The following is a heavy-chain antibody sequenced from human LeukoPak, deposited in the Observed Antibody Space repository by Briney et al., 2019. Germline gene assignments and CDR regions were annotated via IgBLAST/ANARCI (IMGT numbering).Heavy chain of an antibody. Sequence: ASVKVSCKASGYTFTSYGISWVRQAPGQGLEWMGWISAYNGNTNYAQKFQGRVTITADESTSTAYMELSSLRSEDTAVYYCARGRFLAATPSDYYYGMDVWGQGTTVTVSS. CDR2: ISAYNGNT. CDR3: ARGRFLAATPSDYYYGMDV. D-gene: IGHD2-15*01. J-gene: IGHJ6*02. CDR1: GYTFTSYG. V-gene: IGHV1-18*01.